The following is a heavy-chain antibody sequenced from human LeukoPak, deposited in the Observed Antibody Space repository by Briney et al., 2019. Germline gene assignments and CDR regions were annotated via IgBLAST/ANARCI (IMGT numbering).Heavy chain of an antibody. D-gene: IGHD2-21*01. CDR2: IYSGGST. CDR3: TRGGGGSFPHY. CDR1: GFTVSSNF. Sequence: GGSLRLSCAASGFTVSSNFLSWVRQPPGKGLEWVSDIYSGGSTYYADSVKGRFTISRDNSKNTPYLQMNSLRAEDTAVYYCTRGGGGSFPHYWGQGTLVTVSS. V-gene: IGHV3-53*01. J-gene: IGHJ4*02.